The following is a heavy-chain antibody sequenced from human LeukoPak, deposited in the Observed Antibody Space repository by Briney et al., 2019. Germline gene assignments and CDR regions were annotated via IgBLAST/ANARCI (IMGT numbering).Heavy chain of an antibody. J-gene: IGHJ4*02. V-gene: IGHV3-21*01. Sequence: GGSLRLSCAASGFTFSSYEMNWVRQAPGKGLEWVSSIGSGSSYIYYADSVKGRFTISRDNAKKSVYLQMNSLRADDTAVYYCARDFTGSSGPYFDCWGQGTLVTVSA. D-gene: IGHD6-19*01. CDR1: GFTFSSYE. CDR2: IGSGSSYI. CDR3: ARDFTGSSGPYFDC.